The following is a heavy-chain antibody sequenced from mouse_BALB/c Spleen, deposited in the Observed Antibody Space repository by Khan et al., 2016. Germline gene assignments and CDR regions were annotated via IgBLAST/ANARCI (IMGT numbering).Heavy chain of an antibody. CDR3: ARAWYFDY. J-gene: IGHJ2*01. V-gene: IGHV3-6*02. CDR2: ISYDGSN. Sequence: VQLKESGPGLVKPSQSLSLTCSVTGHSITSGYYWNWIRQFPGNKLEWMGYISYDGSNNYNPSLKNRISITRDTSKNQFFLKLNSVTTEDTATYYCARAWYFDYWGQGTTLTVSS. CDR1: GHSITSGYY.